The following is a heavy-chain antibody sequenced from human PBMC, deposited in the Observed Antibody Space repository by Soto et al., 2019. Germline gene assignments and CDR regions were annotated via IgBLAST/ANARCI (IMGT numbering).Heavy chain of an antibody. D-gene: IGHD6-6*01. Sequence: GGSLRLSCAASGFTFSSYWMNWVRRAPGKGLVWVSRISPDGSSTSYADSVKGRFTISRDNAKNTLYLQMNSLRAEDTAVYYCARENFVSFDAWGQGTLVTVSS. CDR1: GFTFSSYW. V-gene: IGHV3-74*01. J-gene: IGHJ5*02. CDR3: ARENFVSFDA. CDR2: ISPDGSST.